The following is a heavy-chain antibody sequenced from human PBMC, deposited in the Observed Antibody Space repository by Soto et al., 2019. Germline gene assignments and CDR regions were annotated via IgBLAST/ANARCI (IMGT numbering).Heavy chain of an antibody. J-gene: IGHJ4*02. CDR3: ARDYLSGKSSLSYFDY. CDR1: GYNFISHY. V-gene: IGHV1-46*01. D-gene: IGHD2-15*01. CDR2: IDPSGGST. Sequence: QVLLVQSGADVTRPGASLKVSCKASGYNFISHYIHWVRQAPGQGLEWMGFIDPSGGSTTHAQNFQGRLSMTRDTSTSTVYMELSGLRSEDAAVYYCARDYLSGKSSLSYFDYWGQGTLVTVSS.